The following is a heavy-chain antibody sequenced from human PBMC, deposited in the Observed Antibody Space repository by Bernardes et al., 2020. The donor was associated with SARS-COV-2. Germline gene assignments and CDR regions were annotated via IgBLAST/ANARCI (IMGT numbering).Heavy chain of an antibody. CDR1: GGSISSYY. V-gene: IGHV4-59*01. CDR3: ARADDNGSGSPFDY. D-gene: IGHD3-10*01. CDR2: IYYSGST. J-gene: IGHJ4*02. Sequence: SETLSLTCAVSGGSISSYYWSWIRQPPGKGLEWIGYIYYSGSTNYNPSLKSRVTISVDTSKNQFSLKLSSVTAADTAVYYCARADDNGSGSPFDYWGPGTLVTVSS.